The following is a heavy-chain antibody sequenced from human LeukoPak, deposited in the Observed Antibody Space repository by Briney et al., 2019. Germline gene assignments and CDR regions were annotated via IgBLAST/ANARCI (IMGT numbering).Heavy chain of an antibody. V-gene: IGHV3-30*02. CDR1: GFTFSSYG. CDR3: AKPYCNDGVCYFDY. CDR2: IRYDGSNK. Sequence: GGSLRLSCAASGFTFSSYGMHWVRQAPGKGLEWVAFIRYDGSNKYYADSVKGRFTISRDNSKNTLYLQMNSLRAEDTAVYYCAKPYCNDGVCYFDYWGQGTLVTVSS. D-gene: IGHD2-8*01. J-gene: IGHJ4*02.